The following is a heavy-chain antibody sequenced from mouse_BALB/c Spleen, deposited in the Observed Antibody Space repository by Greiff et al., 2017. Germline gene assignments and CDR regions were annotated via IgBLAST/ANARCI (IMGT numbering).Heavy chain of an antibody. V-gene: IGHV1-12*01. Sequence: QVQLQQPGAELVKPGASVKMSCKASGYTFTSYNMHWVKQTPGQGLEWIGAIYPGNGDTSYNQKFKGKATLTADKSSSTAYMQLSSLTSEDSAVYYCARGDRYWYFDVWGAGTTVTVSS. D-gene: IGHD2-14*01. J-gene: IGHJ1*01. CDR1: GYTFTSYN. CDR3: ARGDRYWYFDV. CDR2: IYPGNGDT.